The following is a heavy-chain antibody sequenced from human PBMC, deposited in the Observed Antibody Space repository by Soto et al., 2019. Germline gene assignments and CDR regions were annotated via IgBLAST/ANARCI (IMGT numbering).Heavy chain of an antibody. CDR2: IYNSGYT. V-gene: IGHV4-31*03. CDR3: ARGYYGSISLEWFDP. J-gene: IGHJ5*02. D-gene: IGHD3-10*01. CDR1: GGSISSGGYY. Sequence: SETLSLTCTVSGGSISSGGYYWSWIRQHPGKGLEWIGYIYNSGYTHYNPSVRSRVTISADTSKNQFSLKLSSVTAADMAVYYCARGYYGSISLEWFDPWGRGTLVTVSS.